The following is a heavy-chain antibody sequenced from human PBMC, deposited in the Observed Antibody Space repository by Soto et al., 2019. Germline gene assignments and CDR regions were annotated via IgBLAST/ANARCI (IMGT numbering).Heavy chain of an antibody. V-gene: IGHV3-21*01. CDR3: ARECVDTVTSITIPFDY. CDR2: ISSSASYM. CDR1: GFTFSRCD. D-gene: IGHD5-12*01. J-gene: IGHJ4*02. Sequence: GGSLRLSCATSGFTFSRCDMNWVRQAPGKGLGWVSFISSSASYMYYADSVKGRFTISRDNSKKSLYLQMNSLRADDTAVYYCARECVDTVTSITIPFDYWGQGALVTVSS.